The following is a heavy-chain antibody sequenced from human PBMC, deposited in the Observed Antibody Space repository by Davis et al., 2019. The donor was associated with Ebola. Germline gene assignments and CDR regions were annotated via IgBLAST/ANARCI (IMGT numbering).Heavy chain of an antibody. CDR1: GGSISSSSHF. V-gene: IGHV4-39*01. CDR3: ARRLYSTNFDY. J-gene: IGHJ4*02. Sequence: SETLSLTCTVSGGSISSSSHFWGWIRQPPGKGLEWIGTIYYSGNTYYNPSLKSRVTISVDTSRTRFSLKLSSVTAADTAMYYCARRLYSTNFDYWGQGTLVTVSS. CDR2: IYYSGNT. D-gene: IGHD6-13*01.